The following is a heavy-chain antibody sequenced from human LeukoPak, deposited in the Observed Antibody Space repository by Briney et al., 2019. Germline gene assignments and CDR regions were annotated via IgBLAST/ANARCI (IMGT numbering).Heavy chain of an antibody. CDR2: TYYRSGWYN. J-gene: IGHJ4*02. V-gene: IGHV6-1*01. CDR3: SRELAWGPADY. D-gene: IGHD7-27*01. Sequence: SQTLSLTCAISGDSFSSNSAAWGWISQAPSRGLEWLVRTYYRSGWYNHYALSVESRITINPDTSKNQVSLQLPSVTPADTAVYYCSRELAWGPADYWGQGTLVTVSS. CDR1: GDSFSSNSAA.